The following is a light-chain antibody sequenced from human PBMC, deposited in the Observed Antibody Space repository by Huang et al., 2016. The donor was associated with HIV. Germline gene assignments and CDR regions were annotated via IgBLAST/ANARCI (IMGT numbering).Light chain of an antibody. Sequence: DVVMTPSPLSLPVPPGEPASISCRSSQSLRHRNGLNYLDWYLQKPGQSPQLLIHLGSSRASGVPDRFSGGGSGTDFSLNISRVEAEDAGIYYCMEALQTPYTFGQGTKLEI. CDR3: MEALQTPYT. J-gene: IGKJ2*01. CDR1: QSLRHRNGLNY. V-gene: IGKV2-28*01. CDR2: LGS.